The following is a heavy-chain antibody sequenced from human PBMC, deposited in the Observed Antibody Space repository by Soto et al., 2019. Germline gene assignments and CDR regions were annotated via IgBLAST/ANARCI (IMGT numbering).Heavy chain of an antibody. CDR3: TTGPYCCGGSCYSVGGYYYYYYMDV. D-gene: IGHD2-15*01. CDR1: GFTFSNAW. Sequence: GGSLRLSCAASGFTFSNAWMSWVRQAPGKGLEWVGRIKSKTDGGTTDYAAPVEGRFTISSDDSKNTLYLQMNSLKLYDTAVYYCTTGPYCCGGSCYSVGGYYYYYYMDVWGKGTTVTVSS. J-gene: IGHJ6*03. V-gene: IGHV3-15*01. CDR2: IKSKTDGGTT.